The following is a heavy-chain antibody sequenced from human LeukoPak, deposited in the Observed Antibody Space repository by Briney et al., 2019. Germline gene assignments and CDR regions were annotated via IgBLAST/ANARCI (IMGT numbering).Heavy chain of an antibody. CDR2: ISAYNGNT. CDR3: ARDNMGVPGSVWFDP. J-gene: IGHJ5*02. V-gene: IGHV1-18*01. Sequence: ASVKVSCKASGYTFTSYGISWVRQAPGQGLEWMGWISAYNGNTNYAQKLQGRVTMTTDTSTSTAYMELSGLRSDDTAVYYCARDNMGVPGSVWFDPWGQGTLVTVSS. D-gene: IGHD1-26*01. CDR1: GYTFTSYG.